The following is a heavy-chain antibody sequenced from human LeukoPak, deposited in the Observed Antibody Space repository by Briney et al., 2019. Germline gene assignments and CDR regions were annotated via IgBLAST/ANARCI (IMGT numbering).Heavy chain of an antibody. Sequence: ASVKVSCKASGYKITDYYMHWMQQAPGKGLELLGRVVVEDGETIYPEKFQGRVTISADTSRDTAYMALSSLRSEDTAVYYCATPPPGGSYSWYFDLWGRGTLVTVSS. V-gene: IGHV1-69-2*01. D-gene: IGHD1-26*01. CDR3: ATPPPGGSYSWYFDL. CDR1: GYKITDYY. CDR2: VVVEDGET. J-gene: IGHJ2*01.